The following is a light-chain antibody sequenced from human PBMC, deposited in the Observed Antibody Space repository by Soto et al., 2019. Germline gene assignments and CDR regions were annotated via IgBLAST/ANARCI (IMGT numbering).Light chain of an antibody. Sequence: EIVLTQSPATLSLSPGERATLSCRASQSVASYLAWYQQKPGQAPSLLIYGASNRATGIPARFSGSGSGTDFTLAISSLEPEDFAVYYCKQRSDWPITFGQGTRLEIK. CDR2: GAS. V-gene: IGKV3-11*01. CDR1: QSVASY. J-gene: IGKJ5*01. CDR3: KQRSDWPIT.